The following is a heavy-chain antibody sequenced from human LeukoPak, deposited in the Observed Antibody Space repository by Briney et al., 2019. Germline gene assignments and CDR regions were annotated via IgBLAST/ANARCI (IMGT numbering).Heavy chain of an antibody. D-gene: IGHD2-15*01. CDR2: INSNSGRT. V-gene: IGHV1-2*02. J-gene: IGHJ5*01. CDR3: ARGGKYGCSGGSCYADS. CDR1: GYSFTNYA. Sequence: ASVKVSCKAFGYSFTNYAMNWVRQAPGQGLEWMGWINSNSGRTHYIQDFQGRVTMTRDTSISTAYMEVSRLRSDDTAVYYCARGGKYGCSGGSCYADSWGQGTLVTVSS.